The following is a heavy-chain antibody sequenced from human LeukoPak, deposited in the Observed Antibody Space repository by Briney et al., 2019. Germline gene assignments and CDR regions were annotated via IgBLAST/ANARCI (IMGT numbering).Heavy chain of an antibody. CDR2: IIPIFGTA. D-gene: IGHD2-15*01. V-gene: IGHV1-69*01. CDR3: ASWVGGYYYYMDV. J-gene: IGHJ6*03. CDR1: GGTFISYA. Sequence: SVKVSCKASGGTFISYAISWVRQAPGQGLEWMGGIIPIFGTANYAQKFQGRVTITADESTSTAYMELSSLRSEDTAVYYCASWVGGYYYYMDVWGKGTTVTVSS.